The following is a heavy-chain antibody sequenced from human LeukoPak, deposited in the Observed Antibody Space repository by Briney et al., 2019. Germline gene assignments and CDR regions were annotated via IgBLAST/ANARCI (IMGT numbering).Heavy chain of an antibody. CDR1: GGSISSYY. J-gene: IGHJ6*03. V-gene: IGHV4-59*01. D-gene: IGHD4-17*01. Sequence: SETLPLTCTVSGGSISSYYWSWIRQPPGKGLEWIGYIYYSGSTNYNPSLKSRVTISVDTSKNQFSLKLSSVTAADTAVYYCARVYRVTTGTYYYYYMDVWGKGTTVTVSS. CDR3: ARVYRVTTGTYYYYYMDV. CDR2: IYYSGST.